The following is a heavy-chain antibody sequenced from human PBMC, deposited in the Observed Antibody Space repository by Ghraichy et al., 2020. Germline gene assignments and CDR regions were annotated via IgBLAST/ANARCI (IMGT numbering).Heavy chain of an antibody. CDR3: ARGGNRNSYYYYGMDV. CDR2: INHSGST. D-gene: IGHD2/OR15-2a*01. V-gene: IGHV4-34*01. CDR1: GGSFSGYY. Sequence: SETLSLTCAVYGGSFSGYYWSWIRQPPGKGLEWIGEINHSGSTNYNPSLKSRVTISVDTSKNQFSLKLSSVTAADTAVYYCARGGNRNSYYYYGMDVWGQGTTVTVSS. J-gene: IGHJ6*02.